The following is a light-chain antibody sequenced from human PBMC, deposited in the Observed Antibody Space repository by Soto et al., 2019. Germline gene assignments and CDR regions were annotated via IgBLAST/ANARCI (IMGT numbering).Light chain of an antibody. V-gene: IGKV1-9*01. Sequence: IPLTQSPSFLSASVGDRVTITCRASQAINRYVAWYQQKSGQAPNLLIYRASNLQRGVPSRFSGSGSGTDFTLTISNLQPEDFATYHCQQVDSYPLTFGGGTRLEIK. J-gene: IGKJ4*01. CDR1: QAINRY. CDR3: QQVDSYPLT. CDR2: RAS.